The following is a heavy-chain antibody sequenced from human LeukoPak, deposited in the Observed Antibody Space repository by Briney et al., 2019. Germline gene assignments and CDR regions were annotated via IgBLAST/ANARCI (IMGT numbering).Heavy chain of an antibody. CDR3: ARAGPPHQPYSSGWYYFDY. V-gene: IGHV3-74*01. J-gene: IGHJ4*02. CDR1: GFTFSSYW. CDR2: INSDGSST. Sequence: AGGSLRLSCAASGFTFSSYWMRWVRQAPGKGLVWVSRINSDGSSTSYADSVKGRFTISRDNAKNTLYLQMNSLRAEDTAVYYCARAGPPHQPYSSGWYYFDYWGQGTLVTVSS. D-gene: IGHD6-19*01.